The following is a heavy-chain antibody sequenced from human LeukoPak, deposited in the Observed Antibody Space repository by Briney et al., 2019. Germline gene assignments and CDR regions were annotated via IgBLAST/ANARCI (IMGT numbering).Heavy chain of an antibody. J-gene: IGHJ6*02. CDR3: AREGRGSGFGELLGYYYYYGMDA. V-gene: IGHV4-31*03. CDR1: GGSISSGGYY. Sequence: SQTLSLTCTVSGGSISSGGYYWSWIRQHPGKGLEWIGYIYYSGSTYYNPSLKSRVTISVDTSKNQFSLKLSSVTAADTAVYYCAREGRGSGFGELLGYYYYYGMDAWGQGTTVTVSS. CDR2: IYYSGST. D-gene: IGHD3-10*01.